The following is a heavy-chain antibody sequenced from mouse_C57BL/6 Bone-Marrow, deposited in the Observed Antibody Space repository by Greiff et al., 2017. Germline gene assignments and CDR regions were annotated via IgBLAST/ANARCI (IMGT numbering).Heavy chain of an antibody. V-gene: IGHV1-4*01. CDR3: AYYGSKGY. CDR2: INPSSGYT. J-gene: IGHJ2*01. Sequence: QVQLQQSGAELARPGASVKMSCKASGYTFTSYTMHWVKQRPGQGLEWIGYINPSSGYTKYNQKFKDKATLTADKSSSPAYMQLSSLASEDSAVYYCAYYGSKGYWGQGTTLTVSS. D-gene: IGHD1-1*01. CDR1: GYTFTSYT.